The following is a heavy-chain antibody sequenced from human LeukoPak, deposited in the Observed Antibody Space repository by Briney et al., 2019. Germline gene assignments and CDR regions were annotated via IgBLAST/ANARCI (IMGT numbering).Heavy chain of an antibody. V-gene: IGHV4-59*01. CDR2: MYSRGST. J-gene: IGHJ3*01. Sequence: SETLSLTCTVSGGYISSYSWSWLRQPPGKGLEWIGYMYSRGSTNYNPSLGSRVTISEDTSKNQFSLNLNSLTAADTAVYYCARGLPGRDAFDVWGQGTVVTVSS. CDR1: GGYISSYS. D-gene: IGHD3-16*01. CDR3: ARGLPGRDAFDV.